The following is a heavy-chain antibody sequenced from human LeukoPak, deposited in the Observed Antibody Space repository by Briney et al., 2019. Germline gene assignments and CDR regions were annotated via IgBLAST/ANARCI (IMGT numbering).Heavy chain of an antibody. CDR2: INPNSGGT. Sequence: GASVKVSCKASGYTFTGYYMHWVRQAPGQGLEWMGWINPNSGGTNYAQKFQGRVTMTRDTSISTAYMELSRLRSDDTAVYYCARGSRSTIAAAGKLLYLDYWGQGTLVTVSS. D-gene: IGHD6-13*01. CDR1: GYTFTGYY. J-gene: IGHJ4*02. CDR3: ARGSRSTIAAAGKLLYLDY. V-gene: IGHV1-2*02.